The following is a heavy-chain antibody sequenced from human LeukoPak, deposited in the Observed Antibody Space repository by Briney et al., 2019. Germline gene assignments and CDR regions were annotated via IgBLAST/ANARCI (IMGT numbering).Heavy chain of an antibody. CDR2: ISGSGGST. J-gene: IGHJ4*02. D-gene: IGHD3-10*01. Sequence: GGSLRLSCAASGFTFSRDGMTWVRQAPGKGLEWVSAISGSGGSTYYADSVKGRFTISRDNSKNTLYLQMNSLRAEDTAVYYCAKDRRAGSYDYWGQGTLVTVSS. V-gene: IGHV3-23*01. CDR3: AKDRRAGSYDY. CDR1: GFTFSRDG.